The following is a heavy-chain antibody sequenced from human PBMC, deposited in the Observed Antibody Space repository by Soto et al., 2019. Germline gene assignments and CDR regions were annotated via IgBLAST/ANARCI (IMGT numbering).Heavy chain of an antibody. J-gene: IGHJ3*02. CDR1: GFTFSSYW. CDR3: ARDILLWFGESHAFDI. CDR2: IKQDGSEK. V-gene: IGHV3-7*01. D-gene: IGHD3-10*01. Sequence: GGSLRLSCAASGFTFSSYWMSWVRQAPGKGLEWVANIKQDGSEKYYVDSVKGRFTISRDNAKNSLYLQMNSLRAEDTAVYYCARDILLWFGESHAFDIWGQGTMVTVSS.